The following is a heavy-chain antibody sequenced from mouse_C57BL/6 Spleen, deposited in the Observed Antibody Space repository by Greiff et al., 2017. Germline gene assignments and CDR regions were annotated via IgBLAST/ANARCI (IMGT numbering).Heavy chain of an antibody. CDR3: ARGVDYYGSSYGYWYFDV. J-gene: IGHJ1*03. Sequence: EVQLQQSGPELVKPGASVKIPCKASGYTFTDYNMDWVKQSHGKSLEWIGDINPNNGGTIYNQKFKGKATLTVDKSSSTAYMELRSLTSEDTAVYYCARGVDYYGSSYGYWYFDVWGTGTTVTVSS. V-gene: IGHV1-18*01. CDR1: GYTFTDYN. CDR2: INPNNGGT. D-gene: IGHD1-1*01.